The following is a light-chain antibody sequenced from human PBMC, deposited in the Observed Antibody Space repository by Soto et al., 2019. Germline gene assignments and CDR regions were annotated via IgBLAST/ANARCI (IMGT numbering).Light chain of an antibody. V-gene: IGKV1-12*01. CDR2: VAS. CDR1: QDTSNW. CDR3: QQANIFPLT. J-gene: IGKJ4*01. Sequence: DLQMTQSPSSVSASVGDRVTITCRASQDTSNWLAWYQQKPGKAPKLLIYVASTLQSGVPSRFSGSGSGTDFTLTISSLQPEDFATYYCQQANIFPLTFGGGTKVEIK.